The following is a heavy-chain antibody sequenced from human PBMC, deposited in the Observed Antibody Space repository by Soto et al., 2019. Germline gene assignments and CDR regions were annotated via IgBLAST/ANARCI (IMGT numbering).Heavy chain of an antibody. CDR2: ISYDGSNK. CDR3: AKSPGYNSGWYSIDY. J-gene: IGHJ4*02. D-gene: IGHD6-19*01. V-gene: IGHV3-30*18. Sequence: QVQLVESGGGVVQPGRSLRLSCAASGFTFSNYGMHWVRQAPGKGLEWVAVISYDGSNKYYADSVKGRFTISRDNSKNTLYLQMNSLRVEDTAMYYCAKSPGYNSGWYSIDYWGQGTLVTVCS. CDR1: GFTFSNYG.